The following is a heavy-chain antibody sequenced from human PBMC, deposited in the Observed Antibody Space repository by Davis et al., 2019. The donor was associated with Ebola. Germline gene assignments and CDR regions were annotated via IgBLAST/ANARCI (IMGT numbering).Heavy chain of an antibody. J-gene: IGHJ6*04. Sequence: GESLKISCAASGFTFSSYAMHWVRQAPGKGLEWVAVISYDGSNKYYADSVKGRFTISRDNSKNTLYLQMNSLRAEDTAVYYCARDSRYSSSFRFSYYYYGMDVWGKGTTVTVSS. D-gene: IGHD6-6*01. CDR3: ARDSRYSSSFRFSYYYYGMDV. CDR2: ISYDGSNK. CDR1: GFTFSSYA. V-gene: IGHV3-30-3*01.